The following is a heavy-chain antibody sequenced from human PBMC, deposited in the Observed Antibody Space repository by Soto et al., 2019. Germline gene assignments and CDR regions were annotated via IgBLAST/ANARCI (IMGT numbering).Heavy chain of an antibody. V-gene: IGHV4-61*08. Sequence: SETLSLTCTVSGAALSSGGYFYTWVRQPPGKGLAWLGYIYSSGGTNYNPTRKSRVTMSVATSRNQFSLKLSSVTAADTAMNYCARFGWHIAAPSGDYDYYSGMDVWGQGTTVTVSS. J-gene: IGHJ6*02. CDR2: IYSSGGT. CDR1: GAALSSGGYF. D-gene: IGHD6-6*01. CDR3: ARFGWHIAAPSGDYDYYSGMDV.